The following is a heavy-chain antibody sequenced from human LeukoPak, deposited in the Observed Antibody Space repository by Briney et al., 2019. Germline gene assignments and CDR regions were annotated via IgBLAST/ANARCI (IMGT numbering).Heavy chain of an antibody. D-gene: IGHD4-17*01. V-gene: IGHV3-74*03. CDR3: ARNGDKRTYYYMDV. CDR1: GFTLSEYW. Sequence: PSGGSLRLSCAASGFTLSEYWMHWVRQTPGKGLVWISGIKNDGRSTTYADAVRGRFTVSRDNAKNTLYLQMNSLRAEDTAVYYCARNGDKRTYYYMDVWGKGTTVTVSS. CDR2: IKNDGRST. J-gene: IGHJ6*03.